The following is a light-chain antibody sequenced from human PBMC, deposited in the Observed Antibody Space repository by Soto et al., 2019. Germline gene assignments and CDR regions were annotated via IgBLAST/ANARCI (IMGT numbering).Light chain of an antibody. V-gene: IGKV3-15*01. Sequence: EIVMTQSPATLSVSPGQRATLSCRASQSVGSKLAWYQQKPGQAPRLLIYSASTRATGIPARFSGSGSGTEFTLTISSLQSEDSAVYYCQQYNSWLWTFGQGTKVDIK. CDR3: QQYNSWLWT. CDR2: SAS. J-gene: IGKJ1*01. CDR1: QSVGSK.